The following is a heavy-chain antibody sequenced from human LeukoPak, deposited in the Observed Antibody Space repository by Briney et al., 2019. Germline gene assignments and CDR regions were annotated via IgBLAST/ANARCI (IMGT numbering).Heavy chain of an antibody. J-gene: IGHJ4*02. CDR3: ARPGRDGYNLQGFDY. CDR1: GHIFNNYW. D-gene: IGHD5-24*01. CDR2: IYPTDSDT. Sequence: GESLKISCRGSGHIFNNYWIGWVRQVPGKGLEWMGIIYPTDSDTGYSPSFQGQVTISADKSITTAYLQWTSLKASDTALYYCARPGRDGYNLQGFDYWGQGTLVTVSS. V-gene: IGHV5-51*01.